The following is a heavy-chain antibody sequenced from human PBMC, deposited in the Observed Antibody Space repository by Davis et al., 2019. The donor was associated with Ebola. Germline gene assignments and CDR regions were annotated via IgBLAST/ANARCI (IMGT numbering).Heavy chain of an antibody. CDR1: GFTFSGSA. CDR3: TTEGALYYYDSSGYGTYRYFDL. V-gene: IGHV3-73*01. J-gene: IGHJ2*01. D-gene: IGHD3-22*01. Sequence: GESLKISCAASGFTFSGSAMHWVRQASGKGLEWVGRIRSKANSYATAYAASVKGRFTISRDDSKNTAYLQMNSLKTEDTAVYYCTTEGALYYYDSSGYGTYRYFDLWGRGTLVTVSS. CDR2: IRSKANSYAT.